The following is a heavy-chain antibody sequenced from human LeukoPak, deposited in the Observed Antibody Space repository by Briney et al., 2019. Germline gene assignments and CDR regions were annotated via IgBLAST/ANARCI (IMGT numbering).Heavy chain of an antibody. V-gene: IGHV4-39*01. CDR1: GGSISGSSYY. Sequence: SETLSLTCTVSGGSISGSSYYWGWIRRPPGKDLEWIGSIYYSGGTYYNPSLKSRVTISVDTSKNQFSLKLSSVTAADTAVYYCARHLDGYNGFDPWGQGTLVTVSS. J-gene: IGHJ5*02. CDR3: ARHLDGYNGFDP. D-gene: IGHD5-24*01. CDR2: IYYSGGT.